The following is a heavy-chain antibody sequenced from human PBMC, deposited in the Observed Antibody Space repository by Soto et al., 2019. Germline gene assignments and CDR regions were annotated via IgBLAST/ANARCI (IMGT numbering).Heavy chain of an antibody. V-gene: IGHV1-2*04. CDR1: GYTFTGYY. D-gene: IGHD2-15*01. CDR3: GRDHCSGGSCYSGDACDI. CDR2: INPNSGGT. J-gene: IGHJ3*02. Sequence: QVQLVQSGAEVKKPGASVKVSCKASGYTFTGYYMHWVRQAPGQGLEWMGWINPNSGGTNYAQKCQGWVTMTREASISTAYREVSRVRSEDTAVYYCGRDHCSGGSCYSGDACDIGGQGTMVTVAS.